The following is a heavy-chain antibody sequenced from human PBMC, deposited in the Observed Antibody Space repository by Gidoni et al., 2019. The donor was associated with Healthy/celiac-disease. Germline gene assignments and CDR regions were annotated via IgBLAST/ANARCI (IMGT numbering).Heavy chain of an antibody. J-gene: IGHJ4*02. CDR3: ARTPIVVVPAAKGGFDY. Sequence: QVQLQESGPGLVKPSQTLTLTCTVSGGSLSSGAYYWSWIRQPPGKGLEWIGYIYYSGSTYYNPSLKSRVTISVDTSKNQFSPKLSSVTAADTAVYYCARTPIVVVPAAKGGFDYWGQGTLVTVSS. V-gene: IGHV4-30-4*01. CDR2: IYYSGST. D-gene: IGHD2-2*01. CDR1: GGSLSSGAYY.